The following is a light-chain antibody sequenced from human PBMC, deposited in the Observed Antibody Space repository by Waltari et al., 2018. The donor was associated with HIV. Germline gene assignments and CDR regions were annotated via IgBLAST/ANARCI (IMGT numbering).Light chain of an antibody. CDR1: NNNAGGFKY. V-gene: IGLV2-14*03. J-gene: IGLJ3*02. CDR2: DVT. Sequence: QSALTQPAPVSGSPGRPIAISSTGPNNNAGGFKYVSWYQQHPGTAPNLVIYDVTNRPSTVSDRFSGSKSGNTASLTISGLQAEDEADYYCSSYTGTGTWVFGGGTKVTVL. CDR3: SSYTGTGTWV.